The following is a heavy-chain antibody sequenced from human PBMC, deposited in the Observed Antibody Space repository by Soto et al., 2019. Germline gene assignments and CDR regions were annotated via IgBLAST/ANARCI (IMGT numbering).Heavy chain of an antibody. CDR1: GYTFTSLD. CDR2: MSPSTGRT. J-gene: IGHJ4*02. V-gene: IGHV1-8*02. Sequence: QVQLVQSGAEVKEPGASVKVSCRTSGYTFTSLDMNWVRQAAGQGLEWMGWMSPSTGRTGYAQRFQGRVTMTRDTSTSTAYMELGSLRSEDTAVYYCARGVGDLGDYWGQGTLVTVSS. D-gene: IGHD3-10*01. CDR3: ARGVGDLGDY.